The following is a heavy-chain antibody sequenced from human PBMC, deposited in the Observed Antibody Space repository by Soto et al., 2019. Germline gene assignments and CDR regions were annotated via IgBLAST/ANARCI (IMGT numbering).Heavy chain of an antibody. CDR2: TYYRSKWYN. J-gene: IGHJ4*02. D-gene: IGHD2-15*01. Sequence: QVQLQQSGPGLVKPSQTLSLTCAISGDSVSSNSAAWNWIRQSPSRGLEWLGWTYYRSKWYNDYVDSVKSRITTNPDTPKTQFSPKLPSVTPEDPAVYYCARTGGGVDWGQGTLVTVSS. CDR3: ARTGGGVD. V-gene: IGHV6-1*01. CDR1: GDSVSSNSAA.